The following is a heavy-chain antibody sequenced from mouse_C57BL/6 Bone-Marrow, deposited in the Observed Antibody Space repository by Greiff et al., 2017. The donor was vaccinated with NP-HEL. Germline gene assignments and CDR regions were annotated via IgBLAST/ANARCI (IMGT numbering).Heavy chain of an antibody. CDR3: ARVDYYGSSYDAMDY. J-gene: IGHJ4*01. CDR1: GFTFSSYA. Sequence: EVKLMESGGGLVKPGGSLKLSCAASGFTFSSYAMSWVRQTPEKRLEWVATISDGGSYTYYPDNVKGRFTISRDNAKNNLYLQMSHLKSDDTAMYYCARVDYYGSSYDAMDYWGQGTSVTVSS. V-gene: IGHV5-4*03. D-gene: IGHD1-1*01. CDR2: ISDGGSYT.